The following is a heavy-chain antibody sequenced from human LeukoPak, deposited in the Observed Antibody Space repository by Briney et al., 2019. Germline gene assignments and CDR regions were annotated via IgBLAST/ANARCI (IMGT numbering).Heavy chain of an antibody. D-gene: IGHD2/OR15-2a*01. CDR3: LPLLSRPYVEDGFDI. J-gene: IGHJ3*02. V-gene: IGHV3-11*06. Sequence: GGSLRLSCTASGFTFSDYYMSWIRQAPGKGLEWVSYISSSSSYTKYADSVKGRFTISRDNARNSLYPQMNSLRAEDTAVYYCLPLLSRPYVEDGFDIWGQGTMVTVSS. CDR2: ISSSSSYT. CDR1: GFTFSDYY.